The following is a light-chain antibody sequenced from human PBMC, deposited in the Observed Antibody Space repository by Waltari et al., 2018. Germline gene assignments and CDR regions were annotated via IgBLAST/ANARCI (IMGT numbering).Light chain of an antibody. Sequence: EIQMTQPPSTLPASVGGRVTIHCRAGSFIKNFLNWYQQKPGKAPKLLTYAASTLHSGVPSRFSGSGSGTDFTLTVSSLQADDFATYYCLQTLTTPLTFGEGTIVDIK. CDR2: AAS. CDR1: SFIKNF. V-gene: IGKV1-39*01. CDR3: LQTLTTPLT. J-gene: IGKJ4*01.